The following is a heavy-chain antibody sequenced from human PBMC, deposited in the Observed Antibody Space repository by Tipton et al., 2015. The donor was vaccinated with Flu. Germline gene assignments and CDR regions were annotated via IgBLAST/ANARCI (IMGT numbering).Heavy chain of an antibody. Sequence: TLSLTCAVYGGSFSGYYWSWIRQPPGKGLEWIGEINHSGSTNYNPSLKSRVTISVDTSKNQFFLKLSSVTAADTAVYYCARDAPDWGFDYWGQGTLVTVSS. CDR1: GGSFSGYY. CDR3: ARDAPDWGFDY. D-gene: IGHD3/OR15-3a*01. V-gene: IGHV4-34*01. CDR2: INHSGST. J-gene: IGHJ4*02.